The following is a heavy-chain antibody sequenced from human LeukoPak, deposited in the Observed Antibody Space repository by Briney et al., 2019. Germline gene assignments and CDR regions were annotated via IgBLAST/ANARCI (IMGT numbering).Heavy chain of an antibody. Sequence: GASVKVSCKASGYTFTSYGISWVRQAPGQGLEWMGWISAYNGNTNYAQKLQGRVTMTTDTSTSTAYMELRSLRSDDTAVYYCARDRPISTRNYMDVWGKGTTVTVSS. CDR1: GYTFTSYG. V-gene: IGHV1-18*01. CDR3: ARDRPISTRNYMDV. D-gene: IGHD2-2*01. CDR2: ISAYNGNT. J-gene: IGHJ6*03.